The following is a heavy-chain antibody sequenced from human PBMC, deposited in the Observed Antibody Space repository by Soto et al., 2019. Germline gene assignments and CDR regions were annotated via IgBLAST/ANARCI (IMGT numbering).Heavy chain of an antibody. CDR3: AKGHSSSWYQFNWFDP. CDR1: GFTFSSYA. CDR2: ISGSGGST. J-gene: IGHJ5*02. V-gene: IGHV3-23*01. Sequence: AGGSLRLSCAASGFTFSSYAMSWVRQAPGKGLEWVSAISGSGGSTYYADSVKGRFTISRDNSKNTLYLQMNSLRAEDTAVHYCAKGHSSSWYQFNWFDPWGQGTLVTVSS. D-gene: IGHD6-13*01.